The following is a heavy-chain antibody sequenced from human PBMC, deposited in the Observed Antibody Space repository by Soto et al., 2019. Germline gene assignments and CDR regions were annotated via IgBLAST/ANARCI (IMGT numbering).Heavy chain of an antibody. Sequence: SETLSLTCTVSGGSVSSGRYYWSWIRQPPGKGLEWIGYIYYSGSTNYNPSLKSRVTISVDTSKNQFSLKLSSVTAADTAVYYCSYSSSFEDYWGQGTLVTVSS. D-gene: IGHD6-13*01. J-gene: IGHJ4*02. V-gene: IGHV4-61*01. CDR2: IYYSGST. CDR1: GGSVSSGRYY. CDR3: SYSSSFEDY.